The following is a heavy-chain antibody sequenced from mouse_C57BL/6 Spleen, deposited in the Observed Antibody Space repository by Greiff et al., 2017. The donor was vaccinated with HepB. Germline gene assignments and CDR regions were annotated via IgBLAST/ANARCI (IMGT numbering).Heavy chain of an antibody. CDR2: IDPSDSET. D-gene: IGHD2-4*01. CDR3: AREKGYYDYDVGFAY. V-gene: IGHV1-52*01. CDR1: GYTFTSYW. Sequence: VQLQQPGAELVRPGSSVKLSCKASGYTFTSYWMHWVKQRPIQGLEWIGNIDPSDSETHYNQKFKDKATLTVDKSSSTAYMQLSSLTSEDSAVYYCAREKGYYDYDVGFAYWGQGTLVTVSA. J-gene: IGHJ3*01.